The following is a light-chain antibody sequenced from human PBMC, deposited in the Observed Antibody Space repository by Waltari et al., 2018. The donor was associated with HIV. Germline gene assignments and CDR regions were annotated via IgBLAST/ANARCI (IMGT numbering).Light chain of an antibody. CDR2: RHN. CDR1: SHTIGNTY. Sequence: QSVLTQPPSASGTPGQRVTISCSGSSHTIGNTYVYWYQQLPGTAPKLLIYRHNQRPSGVPDRFSGSKSGTSASLAISGLRSEDEADYYCAAWDDSLSGPVFGGGTKRTVL. CDR3: AAWDDSLSGPV. J-gene: IGLJ3*02. V-gene: IGLV1-47*01.